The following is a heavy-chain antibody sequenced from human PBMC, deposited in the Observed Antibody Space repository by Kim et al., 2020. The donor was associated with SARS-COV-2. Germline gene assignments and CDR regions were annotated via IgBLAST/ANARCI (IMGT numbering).Heavy chain of an antibody. J-gene: IGHJ4*02. Sequence: KYYAGSVNGRITTSTDNSTNTLYLQMNSLGAEDAAVYYCAKDGSGWHFDYWGQGTLVTVSS. D-gene: IGHD6-19*01. V-gene: IGHV3-30*02. CDR2: K. CDR3: AKDGSGWHFDY.